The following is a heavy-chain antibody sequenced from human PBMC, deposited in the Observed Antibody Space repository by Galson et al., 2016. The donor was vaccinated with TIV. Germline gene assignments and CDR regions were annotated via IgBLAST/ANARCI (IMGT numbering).Heavy chain of an antibody. V-gene: IGHV3-30*18. CDR3: AKDPRDYDDYPYYFDS. Sequence: SLRLSCAASGFTFNRFGMHWVRQAPGKGLEWVAHISFDGSNTNYVDSVKGRFTTSRDNSRNTLYLQMESLRGEDTAIYFCAKDPRDYDDYPYYFDSWGQGILVAVSS. J-gene: IGHJ4*02. CDR1: GFTFNRFG. CDR2: ISFDGSNT. D-gene: IGHD4-17*01.